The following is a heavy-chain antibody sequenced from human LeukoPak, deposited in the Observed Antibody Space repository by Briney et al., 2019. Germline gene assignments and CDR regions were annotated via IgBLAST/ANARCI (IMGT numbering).Heavy chain of an antibody. Sequence: SETLSLTCTVSGGSISSYYWSWIRQPPGKGLEWIGYIYYSGSTNYNPSLKSRVTISVDTSKNQFSLKLSSVTAADTAVYYCASNSDGSGSYYRDWFDPWGQGTLVTVSS. V-gene: IGHV4-59*01. D-gene: IGHD3-10*01. J-gene: IGHJ5*02. CDR3: ASNSDGSGSYYRDWFDP. CDR1: GGSISSYY. CDR2: IYYSGST.